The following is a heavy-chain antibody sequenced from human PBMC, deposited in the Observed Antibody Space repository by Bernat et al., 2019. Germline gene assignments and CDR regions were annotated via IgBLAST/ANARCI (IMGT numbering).Heavy chain of an antibody. CDR2: VYYSGST. J-gene: IGHJ1*01. CDR1: SISGRNYF. D-gene: IGHD1-26*01. Sequence: SISGRNYFWGGIRQPPGKGLEWIGSVYYSGSTYYNPSLKSRLTISVETSKNQFSLKLSSVTAADAAGYYCARPSSYGSYHHWGQG. V-gene: IGHV4-39*01. CDR3: ARPSSYGSYHH.